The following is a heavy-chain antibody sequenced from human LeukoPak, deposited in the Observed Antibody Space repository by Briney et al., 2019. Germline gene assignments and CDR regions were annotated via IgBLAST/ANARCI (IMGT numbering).Heavy chain of an antibody. Sequence: SETLSLTCAVYGGSFSGYYWSWIRQPPGKGLEWIGEINHSGSTNYNPSLKSRVTISVDTSKNQFSLKLSSVTAADTAVYYCARGRGTNTTDAFDIWGQGTMFTVSS. J-gene: IGHJ3*02. CDR1: GGSFSGYY. CDR3: ARGRGTNTTDAFDI. V-gene: IGHV4-34*01. D-gene: IGHD3-16*01. CDR2: INHSGST.